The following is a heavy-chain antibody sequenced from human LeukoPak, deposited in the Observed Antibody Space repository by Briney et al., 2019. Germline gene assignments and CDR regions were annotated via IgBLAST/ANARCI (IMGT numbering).Heavy chain of an antibody. J-gene: IGHJ4*02. CDR3: ARAYNWNLDY. Sequence: GGSLRLSCTASGFTFDDYGMSWARQAPGKGLEWVSVIHSGGSTYYADSVKGRFTISRDNSKNTLYLQMNSLRAEDTAVYYCARAYNWNLDYWGQGTLVTVSS. CDR1: GFTFDDYG. D-gene: IGHD1-20*01. V-gene: IGHV3-53*01. CDR2: IHSGGST.